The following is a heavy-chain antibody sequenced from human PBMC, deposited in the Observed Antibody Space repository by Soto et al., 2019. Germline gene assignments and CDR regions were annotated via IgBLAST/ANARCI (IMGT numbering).Heavy chain of an antibody. J-gene: IGHJ6*02. CDR2: IYYSGST. V-gene: IGHV4-39*01. CDR3: ARQDIVPLGYSYGMDV. D-gene: IGHD2-8*01. CDR1: GGSISSSSYY. Sequence: SATLSLTCTVSGGSISSSSYYWGWIRQPPGKGLEWIGSIYYSGSTYYNPSLKSRVTISVDTSKNQFSLKLSSVTAADTAVYYCARQDIVPLGYSYGMDVWGQGTTVTVSS.